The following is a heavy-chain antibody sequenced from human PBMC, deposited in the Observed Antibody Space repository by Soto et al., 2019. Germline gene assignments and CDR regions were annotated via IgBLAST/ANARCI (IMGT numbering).Heavy chain of an antibody. CDR1: GYTFIGNN. D-gene: IGHD6-13*01. J-gene: IGHJ4*02. CDR2: MSPNTGGT. CDR3: AKGTGSSWFDY. V-gene: IGHV1-2*02. Sequence: ASVKVSCKASGYTFIGNNIHWVRQAPGQGLEWMGWMSPNTGGTKYAQNFRGRVTMTRDTSINTAYMELSSLIFDDTAVYFCAKGTGSSWFDYWGQGTLVTVSS.